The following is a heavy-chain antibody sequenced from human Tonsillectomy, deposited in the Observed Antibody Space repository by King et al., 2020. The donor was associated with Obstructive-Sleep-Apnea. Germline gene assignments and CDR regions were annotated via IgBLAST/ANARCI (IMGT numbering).Heavy chain of an antibody. CDR3: AREFGGGSRDY. D-gene: IGHD3-10*01. Sequence: QLQESGPGLVKPSETLSLTCTVSGGSISSYYWSWIRQPPGKGLEWIGYIYYSGSTNYNPSLKSRVTISVDTSKNQFSLKLSSVTAADTAVYYCAREFGGGSRDYWGQGTLVTVSS. CDR1: GGSISSYY. J-gene: IGHJ4*02. V-gene: IGHV4-59*01. CDR2: IYYSGST.